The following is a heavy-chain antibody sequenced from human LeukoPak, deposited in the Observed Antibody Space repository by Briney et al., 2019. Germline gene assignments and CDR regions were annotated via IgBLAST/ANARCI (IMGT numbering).Heavy chain of an antibody. V-gene: IGHV4-59*01. Sequence: KPSESLSLSCTVSGGSISSYYWSWIRQPPGKGLEWIGYVFYSGNNNYYPSFKSRATISVGTSQNQFSLKLNSVTAADTAGYYCARGQTRYYFDSWGQGTLVTVSS. J-gene: IGHJ4*02. D-gene: IGHD1-1*01. CDR1: GGSISSYY. CDR2: VFYSGNN. CDR3: ARGQTRYYFDS.